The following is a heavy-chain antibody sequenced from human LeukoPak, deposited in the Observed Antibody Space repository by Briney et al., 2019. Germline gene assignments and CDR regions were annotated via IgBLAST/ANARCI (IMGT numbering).Heavy chain of an antibody. Sequence: PSQTLSLTCTVSGGSLSSGSYYWSWIRQPAGKGLEWLGRIYTSGSTNYNPSLKSRVTISVDTSKNQFSLKLSSVTAADTAVYYCARSAMANYYYGMDVWGKGTTVTVSS. J-gene: IGHJ6*04. D-gene: IGHD5-18*01. CDR2: IYTSGST. V-gene: IGHV4-61*02. CDR3: ARSAMANYYYGMDV. CDR1: GGSLSSGSYY.